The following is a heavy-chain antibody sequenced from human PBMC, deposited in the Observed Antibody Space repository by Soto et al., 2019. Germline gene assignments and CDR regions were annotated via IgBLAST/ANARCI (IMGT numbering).Heavy chain of an antibody. V-gene: IGHV1-3*01. CDR1: GYTFTSYA. CDR3: ASVGATLPIVVVPAADIYCDY. Sequence: ASVKVSCKASGYTFTSYAMHWVRQAPGQRLEWMGWINAGNGNTKYSQKFQGRVTITRDTSASTAYMELSSLRSEDTAVYYCASVGATLPIVVVPAADIYCDYWGQGTLVTVSS. CDR2: INAGNGNT. J-gene: IGHJ4*02. D-gene: IGHD2-2*01.